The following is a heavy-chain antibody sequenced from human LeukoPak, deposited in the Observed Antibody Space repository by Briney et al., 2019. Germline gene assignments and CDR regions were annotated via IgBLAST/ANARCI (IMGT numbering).Heavy chain of an antibody. D-gene: IGHD2-2*01. CDR3: ARRNQLLVDY. Sequence: PWESLKISRNGSGYSFNSYWLGWVPQMPGKGPEWMGNIYPGDSDTRYSPSYQGQVTNSADKSISTAYLQWSSLKASDTAMYYCARRNQLLVDYWGQGTLVTVSS. CDR1: GYSFNSYW. V-gene: IGHV5-51*01. J-gene: IGHJ4*02. CDR2: IYPGDSDT.